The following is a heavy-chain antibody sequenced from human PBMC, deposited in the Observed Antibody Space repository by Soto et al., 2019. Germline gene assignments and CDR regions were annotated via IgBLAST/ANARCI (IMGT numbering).Heavy chain of an antibody. CDR3: ANHYGDYVIAYYDY. CDR2: IGGGGVNT. Sequence: GGSLRLSCAASGFTFSNYAMSWVRQTPGKGLEWVSAIGGGGVNTYYADSVKGRFTISRDNSKSTLFLQMNSLRAEDTAVYYCANHYGDYVIAYYDYWGRGTLVTVSS. CDR1: GFTFSNYA. J-gene: IGHJ4*02. D-gene: IGHD4-17*01. V-gene: IGHV3-23*01.